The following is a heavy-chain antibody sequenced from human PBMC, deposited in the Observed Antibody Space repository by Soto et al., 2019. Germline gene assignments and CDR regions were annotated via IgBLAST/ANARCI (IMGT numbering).Heavy chain of an antibody. CDR2: IIGSSGST. CDR3: TKGAWLDY. CDR1: GFTFNTYD. V-gene: IGHV3-23*01. J-gene: IGHJ4*02. Sequence: EVQLLDSGGGLVQPGGSLRLSCVASGFTFNTYDMSWVRQAPGKGLEWVSVIIGSSGSTYYADSAKGRFTISRDNSKNTLYLQLSALRAEDTAVYYCTKGAWLDYWAQGTVVTVSS.